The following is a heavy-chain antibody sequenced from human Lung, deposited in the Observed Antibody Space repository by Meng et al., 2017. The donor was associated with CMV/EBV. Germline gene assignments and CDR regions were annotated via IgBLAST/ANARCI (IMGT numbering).Heavy chain of an antibody. CDR2: IKRDGSEK. CDR1: GFTLSNYW. CDR3: ARVHSSKSGDAFDV. D-gene: IGHD3-22*01. J-gene: IGHJ3*01. Sequence: LTXAASGFTLSNYWMSWVRQAPGKGLEWVANIKRDGSEKYYVDSVTGRFTISRDNAKNSLYLQMNSLRAEDTAVYYCARVHSSKSGDAFDVWGQGTMVTVSS. V-gene: IGHV3-7*01.